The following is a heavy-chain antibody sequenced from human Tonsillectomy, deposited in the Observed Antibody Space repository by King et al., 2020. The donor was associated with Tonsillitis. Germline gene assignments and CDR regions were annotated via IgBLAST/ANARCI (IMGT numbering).Heavy chain of an antibody. J-gene: IGHJ4*02. V-gene: IGHV3-30*02. CDR3: AKDLFPIAAAGTSPSDY. Sequence: VQLVESGGGVVQPGGSLRLSCSASGFTFSNFGMHWVRQAPGKGLEWVSFIRYDGSSKYYTDSVRDRFTISRDNSKNTLYLQMNSLRPEDTAVYYCAKDLFPIAAAGTSPSDYWGQGTLVTVSS. CDR1: GFTFSNFG. CDR2: IRYDGSSK. D-gene: IGHD6-13*01.